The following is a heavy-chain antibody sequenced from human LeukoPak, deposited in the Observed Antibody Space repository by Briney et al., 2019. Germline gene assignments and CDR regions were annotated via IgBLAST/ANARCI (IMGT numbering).Heavy chain of an antibody. CDR1: GFTFSDYY. Sequence: PGGSLRLSCAAPGFTFSDYYMSWLRQAPGKGLEWVSYISSSGSTTYYADSVKGRFTISRDNAKNSLYLQMNSLRAEDTAVYYCARDRGHYYDSSGLRCAFDIWGQGTMVTVSS. V-gene: IGHV3-11*04. CDR3: ARDRGHYYDSSGLRCAFDI. D-gene: IGHD3-22*01. J-gene: IGHJ3*02. CDR2: ISSSGSTT.